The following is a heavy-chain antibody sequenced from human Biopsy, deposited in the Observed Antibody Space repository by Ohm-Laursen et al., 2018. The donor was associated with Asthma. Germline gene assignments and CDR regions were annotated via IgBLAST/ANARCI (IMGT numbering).Heavy chain of an antibody. J-gene: IGHJ6*02. CDR2: ISVYNGNT. V-gene: IGHV1-18*01. Sequence: SVKVSCKTSGYTFNSAGITWVRQAPGQGLEWMGWISVYNGNTKVAQKFQDRVTMTTDTSTSTAYMELRSLRSDDTAVYFCARAVDYSHYYGIDVWGQGTTVTVS. CDR1: GYTFNSAG. D-gene: IGHD3-10*01. CDR3: ARAVDYSHYYGIDV.